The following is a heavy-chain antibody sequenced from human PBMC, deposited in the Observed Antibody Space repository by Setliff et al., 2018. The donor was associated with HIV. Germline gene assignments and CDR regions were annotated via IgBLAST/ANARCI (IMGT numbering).Heavy chain of an antibody. CDR2: ISSSRSTI. V-gene: IGHV3-48*03. Sequence: PGGSLRLSCAASGFTFSTSEMNWVRQAPGKGLEWVSYISSSRSTIYYADSVKGRFTISRDNAKNSVYLQMNSLRVEDTAVYFCARWGSGSYERVFDYWGQGMLVTVSS. CDR3: ARWGSGSYERVFDY. D-gene: IGHD1-26*01. J-gene: IGHJ4*02. CDR1: GFTFSTSE.